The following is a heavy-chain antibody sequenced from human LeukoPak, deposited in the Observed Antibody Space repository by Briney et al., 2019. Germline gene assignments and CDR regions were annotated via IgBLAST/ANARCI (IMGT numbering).Heavy chain of an antibody. CDR1: GYTFTGYY. Sequence: ASVKVSCKASGYTFTGYYIHWVRQAPGQGLEWMGWINSNSGGTNYAQKFQDRVTMTRDTSISAVYMELSRLRFEDTAVYYCARGGQLWRDFPDYWGQGTLVTVSS. CDR3: ARGGQLWRDFPDY. D-gene: IGHD5-18*01. J-gene: IGHJ4*02. CDR2: INSNSGGT. V-gene: IGHV1-2*02.